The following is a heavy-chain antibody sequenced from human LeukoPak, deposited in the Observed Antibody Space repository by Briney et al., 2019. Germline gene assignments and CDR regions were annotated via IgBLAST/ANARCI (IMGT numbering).Heavy chain of an antibody. J-gene: IGHJ5*02. CDR3: ASQEAVAGKNWFDP. CDR1: PYIFIDYY. CDR2: INPKNGGT. V-gene: IGHV1-2*02. D-gene: IGHD6-19*01. Sequence: ASVKVSCTASPYIFIDYYMHWMRQAPGQGLEWMGWINPKNGGTGFAQKFQGRVTMTSDASINTAYMELSRLRSDDTAVYYCASQEAVAGKNWFDPWGQGTLVTVSS.